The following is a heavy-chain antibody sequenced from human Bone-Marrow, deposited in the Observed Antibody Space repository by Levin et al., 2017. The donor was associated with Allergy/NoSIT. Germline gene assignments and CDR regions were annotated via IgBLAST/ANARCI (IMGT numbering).Heavy chain of an antibody. CDR3: ATGPQWLAFDY. J-gene: IGHJ4*02. V-gene: IGHV3-7*01. CDR1: GFTFSSYW. CDR2: INQDGSEK. D-gene: IGHD6-19*01. Sequence: LSLTCAASGFTFSSYWMTWVRQATGKGLEWVANINQDGSEKYYVDSVKGRFTISRDNAKNSLSLQMKSLRAEDTAVYYCATGPQWLAFDYWGQGTLVSVSS.